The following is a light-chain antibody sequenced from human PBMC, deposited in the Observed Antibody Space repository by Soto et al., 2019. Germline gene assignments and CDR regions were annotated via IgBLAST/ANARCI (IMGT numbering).Light chain of an antibody. CDR3: QQYNSYPYT. CDR2: KAS. J-gene: IGKJ2*01. CDR1: QSISSW. V-gene: IGKV1-5*03. Sequence: IPMTQSPSTLSASVGDRVTITCRASQSISSWLAWYQQKPGKAPKLLIYKASSLESGVPSRFSGSGSGTEFTLTISSLQPDDFATYYCQQYNSYPYTFGQGTKLEIK.